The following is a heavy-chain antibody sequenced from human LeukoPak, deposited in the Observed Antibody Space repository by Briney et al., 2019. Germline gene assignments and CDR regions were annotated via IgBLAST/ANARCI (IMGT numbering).Heavy chain of an antibody. CDR3: ARGPLGYCTNGVCFAETPFDY. CDR1: GGSFSGYY. CDR2: INHSGST. V-gene: IGHV4-34*01. Sequence: SETLSLTCAVYGGSFSGYYWSWIRQPPGKGLEWIGEINHSGSTNYNPSLKSRVTISVDTSKNQFSLKLSSVTAADTAVYYCARGPLGYCTNGVCFAETPFDYWGQGTLVTVSS. D-gene: IGHD2-8*01. J-gene: IGHJ4*02.